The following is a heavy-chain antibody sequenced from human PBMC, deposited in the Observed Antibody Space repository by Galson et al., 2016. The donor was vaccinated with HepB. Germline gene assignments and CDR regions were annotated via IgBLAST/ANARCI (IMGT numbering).Heavy chain of an antibody. D-gene: IGHD3-3*01. Sequence: QSGAEVKKPGESLKISCKGSGYSFSDYWIAWVRQMPGKGLDVLGTIDPGDSETKYRPSFEGQVTISADKSISTAYLQWSSLKASDTAIYYCARTRRPRFLEWLLAEWGQGTLVTVSS. J-gene: IGHJ4*02. CDR1: GYSFSDYW. V-gene: IGHV5-51*01. CDR2: IDPGDSET. CDR3: ARTRRPRFLEWLLAE.